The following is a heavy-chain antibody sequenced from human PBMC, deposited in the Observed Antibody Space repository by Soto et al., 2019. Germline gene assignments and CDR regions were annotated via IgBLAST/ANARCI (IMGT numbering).Heavy chain of an antibody. D-gene: IGHD3-3*01. V-gene: IGHV3-23*01. CDR2: ISGSGGST. Sequence: PGGSLRLSCAASGFTFSSYAMSWVRQAPGKGLEWVSAISGSGGSTYYADSVKGRFTISRDNSKNTLYLQMNSLRAEDTAVYYCANIPFGVVIILHDYWGQGTLVTVSS. J-gene: IGHJ4*02. CDR1: GFTFSSYA. CDR3: ANIPFGVVIILHDY.